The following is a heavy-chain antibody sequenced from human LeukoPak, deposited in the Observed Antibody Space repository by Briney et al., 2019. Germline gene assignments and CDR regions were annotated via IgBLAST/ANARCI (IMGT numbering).Heavy chain of an antibody. J-gene: IGHJ4*02. CDR3: ARGGRWLQLPFDY. CDR1: GGSFSGYY. Sequence: SETLSLTCAVYGGSFSGYYWSWIRQPPGKGLEWIGEINHSGSTNYNPSLKSRVIISVDTSKNQFSLKLSSVTAADTAVYYCARGGRWLQLPFDYWGQGTLVTVSS. CDR2: INHSGST. V-gene: IGHV4-34*01. D-gene: IGHD5-12*01.